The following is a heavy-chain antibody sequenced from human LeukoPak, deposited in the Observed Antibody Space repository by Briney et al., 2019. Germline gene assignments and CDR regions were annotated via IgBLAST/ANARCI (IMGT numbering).Heavy chain of an antibody. CDR2: IYYSGST. CDR1: GGSISSYY. CDR3: ARVTGYRIEDYFDY. Sequence: PSETLSLTCTVSGGSISSYYWSWIRQPPGKGLEWIGYIYYSGSTNYNPSLKSRVTISVETPKNEFSLKLRSVTAADTAVYYCARVTGYRIEDYFDYWGQGTLVTVSS. V-gene: IGHV4-59*01. D-gene: IGHD6-13*01. J-gene: IGHJ4*02.